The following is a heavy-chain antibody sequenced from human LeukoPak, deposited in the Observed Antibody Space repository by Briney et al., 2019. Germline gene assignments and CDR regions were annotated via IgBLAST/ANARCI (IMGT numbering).Heavy chain of an antibody. Sequence: ARSLRRSCAASGFTCSSHGMHRVRQAPGQGLEGVAVFWYDGRTKYYADSVKGRFTISTDNSKNTLYLQMNGLRAEDAAVYYCARDYCGGDCYVDYWGQGTLVTVSS. D-gene: IGHD2-21*02. CDR3: ARDYCGGDCYVDY. J-gene: IGHJ4*02. CDR1: GFTCSSHG. CDR2: FWYDGRTK. V-gene: IGHV3-33*01.